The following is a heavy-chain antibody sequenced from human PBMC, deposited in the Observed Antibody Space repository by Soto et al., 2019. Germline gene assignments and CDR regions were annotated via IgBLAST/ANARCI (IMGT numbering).Heavy chain of an antibody. J-gene: IGHJ6*03. V-gene: IGHV3-33*01. CDR1: GFTFSSYG. D-gene: IGHD4-17*01. CDR3: ARDPRDYGDRVYYYYYSMDV. Sequence: GGSLRLSCAASGFTFSSYGMHWVRQAPGKGLEWVAVIWYDGSNKYYADSVKGRFTISRDNSKNTLYLQMNSLRAEDTAVYYCARDPRDYGDRVYYYYYSMDVWGKGTTVTVSS. CDR2: IWYDGSNK.